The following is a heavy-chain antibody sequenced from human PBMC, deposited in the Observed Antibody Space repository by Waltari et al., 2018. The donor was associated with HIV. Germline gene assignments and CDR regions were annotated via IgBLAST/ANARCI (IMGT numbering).Heavy chain of an antibody. D-gene: IGHD2-15*01. J-gene: IGHJ4*02. CDR2: VNPHNGNT. CDR1: GYNFTSYA. CDR3: VRGPACSGVTCYSVFDL. V-gene: IGHV1-3*01. Sequence: VQLVQSGAEVKKPGASVTVSCKASGYNFTSYAIHWVRQAPGQRPEWVAWVNPHNGNTKYSRKFQARVTVARDESAETAYMVLTTVRFEDTAIYYCVRGPACSGVTCYSVFDLWGQGNPVSVTS.